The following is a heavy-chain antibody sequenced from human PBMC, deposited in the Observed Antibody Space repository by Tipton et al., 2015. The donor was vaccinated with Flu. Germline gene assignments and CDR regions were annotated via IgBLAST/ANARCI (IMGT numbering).Heavy chain of an antibody. V-gene: IGHV4-34*01. CDR2: INHSGST. J-gene: IGHJ6*02. Sequence: TLSLTCAVYGGSFSGYYWSWIRQPPGKGLEWIGEINHSGSTNYNPSLKSRVTISVDTSKNQFSLKLSSVTAADTAVYYCARDSMVRGVYYYYYGMDVWGQGTTVTVSS. CDR1: GGSFSGYY. D-gene: IGHD3-10*01. CDR3: ARDSMVRGVYYYYYGMDV.